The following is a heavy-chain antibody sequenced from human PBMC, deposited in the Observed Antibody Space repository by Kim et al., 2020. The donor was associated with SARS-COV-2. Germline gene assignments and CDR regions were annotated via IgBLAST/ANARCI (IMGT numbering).Heavy chain of an antibody. D-gene: IGHD1-26*01. V-gene: IGHV5-51*01. Sequence: SSSPSFQGQVTISADKSLTTACLQWSSLKASDTAMYYCARHQNTGSSSFDYWGQGTLVTVSS. CDR3: ARHQNTGSSSFDY. J-gene: IGHJ4*02.